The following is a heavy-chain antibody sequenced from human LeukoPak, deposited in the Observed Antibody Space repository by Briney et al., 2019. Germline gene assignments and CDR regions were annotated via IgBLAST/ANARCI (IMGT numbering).Heavy chain of an antibody. V-gene: IGHV1-18*01. CDR3: ARGIILTGYVSYFDY. D-gene: IGHD3-9*01. CDR1: GYTFISYG. Sequence: ASVKVSCKASGYTFISYGISWVRQAPGQGLEWMGWISAYNGNTNYAQKFQGRVTMTTDTSTSTAYMELRSLRSDDTAVYYCARGIILTGYVSYFDYWGQGTVVTVSS. J-gene: IGHJ4*02. CDR2: ISAYNGNT.